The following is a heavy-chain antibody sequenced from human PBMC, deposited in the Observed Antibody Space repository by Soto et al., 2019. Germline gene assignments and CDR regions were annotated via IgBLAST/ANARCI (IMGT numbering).Heavy chain of an antibody. J-gene: IGHJ3*02. CDR3: AREQYGGNSEAFDI. CDR2: ISYDGSNK. Sequence: QVQLVESGGGVVQPGRSLRLSCAASGFTFSSYAMHWVRQAPGKGLEWVAVISYDGSNKYYADSVKGRFTISRDNSKNTLYLQMNSLRAEDTAVYYCAREQYGGNSEAFDIWGQGTMVTVSS. CDR1: GFTFSSYA. V-gene: IGHV3-30-3*01. D-gene: IGHD2-21*02.